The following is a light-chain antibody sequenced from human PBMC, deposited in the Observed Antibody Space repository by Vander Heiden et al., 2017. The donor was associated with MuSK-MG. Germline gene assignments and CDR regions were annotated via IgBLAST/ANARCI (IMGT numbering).Light chain of an antibody. Sequence: DIQMTQTPSSLSVSVGDRVTITCRASQGITNYLAWYQQRPGKVPSLLIYAASTLQSGVPSRFSGSGFGTDFTLTISSLQPEDVATYYCQTDNSPLIAFGQGTLLEIK. J-gene: IGKJ5*01. CDR2: AAS. CDR3: QTDNSPLIA. CDR1: QGITNY. V-gene: IGKV1-27*01.